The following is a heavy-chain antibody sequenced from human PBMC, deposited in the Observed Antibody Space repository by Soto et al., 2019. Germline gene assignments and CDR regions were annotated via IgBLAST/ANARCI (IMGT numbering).Heavy chain of an antibody. J-gene: IGHJ3*02. V-gene: IGHV1-18*01. Sequence: QVQLVPSGAEVKKPGASLKVSCKASGYTFTSYGISWVRQAPGEGLEWMGWISAYNGNTNYALKLQGRVTMTTDTSTSTAYMELRSLRSDDTAVYYCARTYYDFWSGNAFDIWVQGTMVTVSS. CDR1: GYTFTSYG. D-gene: IGHD3-3*01. CDR2: ISAYNGNT. CDR3: ARTYYDFWSGNAFDI.